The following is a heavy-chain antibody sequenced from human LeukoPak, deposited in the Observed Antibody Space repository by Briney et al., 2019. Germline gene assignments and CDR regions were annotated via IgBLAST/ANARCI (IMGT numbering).Heavy chain of an antibody. J-gene: IGHJ5*02. CDR1: GFTFDDHG. CDR2: INWNGASI. CDR3: ARHIAAAGTNWFDP. D-gene: IGHD6-13*01. V-gene: IGHV3-20*04. Sequence: GGSLRLSCAASGFTFDDHGVSWVRQAPGKGLEWVSHINWNGASIGYADSVKGRFTISRDNAKTSLYLQMNSLRAEDTALYYCARHIAAAGTNWFDPWGQGTLVTVSS.